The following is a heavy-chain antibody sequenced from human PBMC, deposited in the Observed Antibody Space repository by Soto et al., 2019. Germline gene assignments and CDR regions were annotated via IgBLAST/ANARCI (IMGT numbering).Heavy chain of an antibody. CDR3: ARGTGSYFDY. V-gene: IGHV4-59*01. CDR1: GGSISSYY. CDR2: IHYSGST. Sequence: SETLSLTCTVSGGSISSYYWSWIRQPPGKGLEWIGYIHYSGSTNYNPSLKSRVTISVDTSKNQFSLKLSSVTAADTAVYYCARGTGSYFDYWGQGTLVTVSS. J-gene: IGHJ4*02. D-gene: IGHD1-1*01.